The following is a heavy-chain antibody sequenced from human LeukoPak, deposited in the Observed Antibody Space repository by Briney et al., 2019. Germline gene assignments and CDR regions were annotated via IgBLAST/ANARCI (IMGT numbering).Heavy chain of an antibody. CDR2: IKQDGSAK. CDR3: AGVNFGDLPF. D-gene: IGHD4-17*01. CDR1: GFTFSSFW. Sequence: GGSLRLSCAASGFTFSSFWMTWVRQAPGEGLEWVANIKQDGSAKYYVDSVKGRFTISRDNAKNSLYLQMDSLRAEDTAVYYCAGVNFGDLPFWGQGTLVTVSS. J-gene: IGHJ4*02. V-gene: IGHV3-7*04.